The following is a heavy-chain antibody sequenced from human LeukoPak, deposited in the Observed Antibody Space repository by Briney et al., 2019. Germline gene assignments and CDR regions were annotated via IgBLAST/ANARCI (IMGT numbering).Heavy chain of an antibody. D-gene: IGHD3-16*01. CDR3: AKGGSGGESEY. CDR1: GLTFIGNW. V-gene: IGHV3-33*08. J-gene: IGHJ4*02. CDR2: IWYDGSNK. Sequence: SGGPLSFSWVASGLTFIGNWMSWVRKPPGKGLEWVAVIWYDGSNKYYADSVKGRFTISRDNSKNTLYLQMGSLRAEDTAVYYCAKGGSGGESEYWGQGTLVTVSS.